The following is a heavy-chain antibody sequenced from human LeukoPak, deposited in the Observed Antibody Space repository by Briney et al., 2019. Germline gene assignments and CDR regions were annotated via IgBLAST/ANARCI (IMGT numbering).Heavy chain of an antibody. D-gene: IGHD3-3*01. Sequence: GGSLRLSCAASGFTFSSYAMSWVRQAPGQGLEWVSAISGSGGSTYYADSVKGRFTISRDNSKNTLYLQMNSLRAEDTAVYYCAKQGAFGVVITFDYWGQGTLVTVSS. V-gene: IGHV3-23*01. CDR2: ISGSGGST. J-gene: IGHJ4*02. CDR3: AKQGAFGVVITFDY. CDR1: GFTFSSYA.